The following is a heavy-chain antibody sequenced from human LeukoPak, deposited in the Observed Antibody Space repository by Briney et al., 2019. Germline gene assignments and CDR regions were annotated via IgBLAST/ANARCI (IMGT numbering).Heavy chain of an antibody. D-gene: IGHD3-10*01. V-gene: IGHV4-34*08. CDR1: GFTFSSYA. J-gene: IGHJ4*02. CDR2: INHSQST. Sequence: GSLRLSCAASGFTFSSYAMSWVRQPPGKGLEWIGEINHSQSTNYNASLESRVTISVDTSKNQLSLKLSSVTAADTAVYYCVFGVDFDYWGQGTLVTVSS. CDR3: VFGVDFDY.